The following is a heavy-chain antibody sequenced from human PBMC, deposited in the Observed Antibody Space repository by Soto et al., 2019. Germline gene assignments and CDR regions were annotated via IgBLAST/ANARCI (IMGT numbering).Heavy chain of an antibody. CDR1: GFTFSSYA. V-gene: IGHV3-23*01. Sequence: LRLSCAASGFTFSSYAMSWVRQAPGKGLEWVSAISGSGGSTYYADSVKGRFTISRDNSKNTLYLQMNSLRAEDTAVYYCAKRWELLPPNLNDYWGQGTLVTVSS. J-gene: IGHJ4*02. CDR3: AKRWELLPPNLNDY. CDR2: ISGSGGST. D-gene: IGHD1-26*01.